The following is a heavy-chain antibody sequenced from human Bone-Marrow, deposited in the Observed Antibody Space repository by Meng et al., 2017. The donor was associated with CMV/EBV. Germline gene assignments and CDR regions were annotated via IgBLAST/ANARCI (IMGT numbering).Heavy chain of an antibody. Sequence: SETLSLTCTVSGGSIRSYYWSWIRQPPGKGLEWIGYIYYSGSTNYNPSLKSRVTISVDTSKNQFSLKLSSVTAADTAVYYCARVYVGDYDFWSGYWDYYFDYWGQGTLVTVSS. J-gene: IGHJ4*02. CDR3: ARVYVGDYDFWSGYWDYYFDY. CDR1: GGSIRSYY. CDR2: IYYSGST. D-gene: IGHD3-3*01. V-gene: IGHV4-59*01.